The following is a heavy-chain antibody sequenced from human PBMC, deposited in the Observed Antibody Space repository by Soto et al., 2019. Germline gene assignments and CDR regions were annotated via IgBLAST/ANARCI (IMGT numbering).Heavy chain of an antibody. D-gene: IGHD3-16*01. Sequence: GGSLRLSCTVSGFAFNNYGINWVRQAPGKGLEWVSSISKSDYTYYSDSVKGRFTISRDNAKNSVSLQMNTPRAEDTAVYYCARDFPFYYGMDVWGQGTTVTVSS. CDR1: GFAFNNYG. J-gene: IGHJ6*02. V-gene: IGHV3-21*01. CDR3: ARDFPFYYGMDV. CDR2: ISKSDYT.